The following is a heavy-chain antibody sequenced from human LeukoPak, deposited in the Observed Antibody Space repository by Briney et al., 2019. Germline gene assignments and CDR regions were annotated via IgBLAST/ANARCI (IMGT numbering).Heavy chain of an antibody. CDR3: ARKRYNSGSYFLDY. CDR1: GGSISSYY. Sequence: TSETLSLTCTVSGGSISSYYWSWIRQPPGKGLEWIGYIYYSGSTNYNPSLKSRVTISTDTSKNQFSLKLSSVTAADTAVYYCARKRYNSGSYFLDYWGQGTLVTVSS. V-gene: IGHV4-59*01. J-gene: IGHJ4*02. D-gene: IGHD3-10*01. CDR2: IYYSGST.